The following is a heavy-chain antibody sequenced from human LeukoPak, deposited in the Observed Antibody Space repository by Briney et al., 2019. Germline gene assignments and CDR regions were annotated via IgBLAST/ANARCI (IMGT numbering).Heavy chain of an antibody. Sequence: PGGSLRLSCAASGFTFSSYSMNWVRQAPGKGLEWVSYISSSSSTIYYADSVKGRFTISRDNAKNSLYLQMNSLRAEDTAVYYCARELHVDGSGSYVADPNWFDPWGQGTLVTVSS. J-gene: IGHJ5*02. CDR1: GFTFSSYS. CDR3: ARELHVDGSGSYVADPNWFDP. D-gene: IGHD3-10*01. CDR2: ISSSSSTI. V-gene: IGHV3-48*01.